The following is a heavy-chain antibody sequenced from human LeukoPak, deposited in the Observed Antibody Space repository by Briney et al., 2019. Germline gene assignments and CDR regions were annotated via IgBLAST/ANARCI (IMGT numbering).Heavy chain of an antibody. V-gene: IGHV5-51*01. CDR1: GYTFTSYW. J-gene: IGHJ4*02. CDR3: ARGPRLDRSDY. Sequence: GESLKISCQGSGYTFTSYWIAWVRQMPGKGLEWMGIIYAGDYDTRYSPSFQGQVTISVDKATSTAYLQWSSLKASDTAMYYCARGPRLDRSDYWGQGTLVTVSS. CDR2: IYAGDYDT. D-gene: IGHD3-22*01.